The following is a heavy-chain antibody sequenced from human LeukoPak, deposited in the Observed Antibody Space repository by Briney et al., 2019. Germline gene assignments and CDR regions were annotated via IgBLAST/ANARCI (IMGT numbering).Heavy chain of an antibody. J-gene: IGHJ2*01. CDR1: GGTFSSYA. Sequence: SVKVSCKASGGTFSSYAISWVRQAPGQGLEWMGRIIPILGIANYAQKFQGRVTITADKSTSTAYMELSSLRSEDTAVYYCAKAGYSYGYSDWYFDLWGRGTLVTVSS. CDR3: AKAGYSYGYSDWYFDL. D-gene: IGHD5-18*01. CDR2: IIPILGIA. V-gene: IGHV1-69*04.